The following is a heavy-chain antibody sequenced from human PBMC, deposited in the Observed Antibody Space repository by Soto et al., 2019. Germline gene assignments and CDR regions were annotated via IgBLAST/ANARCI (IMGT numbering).Heavy chain of an antibody. D-gene: IGHD4-17*01. CDR2: ISYDGSNK. J-gene: IGHJ4*02. CDR1: GFTFSSYG. CDR3: AKDAGGYGDLYYFDY. Sequence: GGSLRLSCAASGFTFSSYGMHWVRQAPGKGLERVAVISYDGSNKYYADSVKGRFTISRDNSKNTLYLQMNSLRAEDTAVYYCAKDAGGYGDLYYFDYWGQGTLVTVSS. V-gene: IGHV3-30*18.